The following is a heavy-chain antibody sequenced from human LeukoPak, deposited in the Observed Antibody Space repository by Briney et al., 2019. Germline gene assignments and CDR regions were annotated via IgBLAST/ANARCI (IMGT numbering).Heavy chain of an antibody. J-gene: IGHJ4*02. D-gene: IGHD1-26*01. CDR1: GYSISSCFY. CDR2: IYHNGNR. Sequence: PSETLSLTCTVSGYSISSCFYWAWIRQPPGKGLEWIATIYHNGNRFYNPSLRSRVSISVDTSEDVFSLNLSSVAAADTAVYYCARLFGSGSYKPPASTDYWGQGTLVTVSS. CDR3: ARLFGSGSYKPPASTDY. V-gene: IGHV4-38-2*02.